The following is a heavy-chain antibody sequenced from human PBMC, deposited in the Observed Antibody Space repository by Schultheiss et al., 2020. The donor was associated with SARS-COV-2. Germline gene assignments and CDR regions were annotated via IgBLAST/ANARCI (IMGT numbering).Heavy chain of an antibody. CDR2: ISASGGDT. CDR3: AKELTTDAFDI. J-gene: IGHJ3*02. CDR1: GFTFSSFA. V-gene: IGHV3-23*01. D-gene: IGHD1-1*01. Sequence: GGSLRLSCAASGFTFSSFAMSWVRQAPGNGLEWVSTISASGGDTYYADSVKGRFTISRDNSENTLYLQMNNLRAEDTALYYCAKELTTDAFDIWGQGTMVTVSS.